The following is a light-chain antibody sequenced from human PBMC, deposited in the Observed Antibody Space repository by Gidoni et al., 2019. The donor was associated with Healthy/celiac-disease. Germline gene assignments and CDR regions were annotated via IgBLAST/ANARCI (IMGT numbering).Light chain of an antibody. Sequence: TLSLSPGERATLSCRASQSVSSYLAWYQQKPGQAPRLLIYDASNRATGIPARFSGSGSGTDFTLTISSLEPEDFAVYYCQQRSNWPPLTFGGGTKVEIK. V-gene: IGKV3-11*01. J-gene: IGKJ4*01. CDR1: QSVSSY. CDR2: DAS. CDR3: QQRSNWPPLT.